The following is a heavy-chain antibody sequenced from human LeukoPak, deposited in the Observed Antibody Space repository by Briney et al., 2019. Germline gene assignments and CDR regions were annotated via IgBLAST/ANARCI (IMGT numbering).Heavy chain of an antibody. CDR1: GGSISSGDYY. Sequence: SETLSLTCTVSGGSISSGDYYWSWIRQPPGKGLEWIGYIYYSGSTNYNPSLKSRVTISVDTSKNQFSLKLSSVTAADTAVYYCAASTQLVPTYYYYYYMDVWGKGTTVTVSS. J-gene: IGHJ6*03. CDR2: IYYSGST. V-gene: IGHV4-61*08. CDR3: AASTQLVPTYYYYYYMDV. D-gene: IGHD6-13*01.